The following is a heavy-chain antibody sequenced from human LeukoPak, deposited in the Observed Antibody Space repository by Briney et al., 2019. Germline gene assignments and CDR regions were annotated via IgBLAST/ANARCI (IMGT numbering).Heavy chain of an antibody. Sequence: GGSLRLSCGASGLTFSSYSMNWVCQAPGKGLEWVSYISSDSGARYYADSVKGRFTISRDNAKNSLYLQMNSLRAEDTAVYYCARATQPGFDPWGQGTLVTVSS. CDR3: ARATQPGFDP. V-gene: IGHV3-48*01. D-gene: IGHD2-15*01. CDR2: ISSDSGAR. CDR1: GLTFSSYS. J-gene: IGHJ5*02.